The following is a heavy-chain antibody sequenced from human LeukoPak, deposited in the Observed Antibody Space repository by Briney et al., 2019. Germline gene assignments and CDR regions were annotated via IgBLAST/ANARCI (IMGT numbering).Heavy chain of an antibody. CDR1: GFTFSSYA. Sequence: PGGSLRLSCAASGFTFSSYAMSWVRQAPGKGLEWVSAISGSGGSTYYADSVKGRFTISRDNSKNTLYLQMNSLRAEDTAVYYCARCHGDSYYYYGMDVWGQGTTVTVSS. V-gene: IGHV3-23*01. CDR2: ISGSGGST. D-gene: IGHD4-17*01. J-gene: IGHJ6*02. CDR3: ARCHGDSYYYYGMDV.